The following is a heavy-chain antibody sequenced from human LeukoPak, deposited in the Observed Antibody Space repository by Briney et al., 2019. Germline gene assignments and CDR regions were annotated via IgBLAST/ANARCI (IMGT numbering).Heavy chain of an antibody. CDR1: GFSLSTSGMC. CDR2: IDWDDDK. J-gene: IGHJ6*02. CDR3: ARILGYCSSTSCYTGYYGMDV. V-gene: IGHV2-70*11. D-gene: IGHD2-2*02. Sequence: SGPALLKPRQTLTLTCTFPGFSLSTSGMCVSWIRRPPGKALEWLARIDWDDDKYYSTSLKTRLTISKDTSKNQVVLTMTNMDPVDTATYYCARILGYCSSTSCYTGYYGMDVEGQGTAVTVSS.